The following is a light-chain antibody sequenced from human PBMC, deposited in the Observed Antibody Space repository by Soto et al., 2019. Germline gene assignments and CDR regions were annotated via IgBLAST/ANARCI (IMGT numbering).Light chain of an antibody. CDR3: CSYAGNSYAGIYNVL. CDR2: DVT. J-gene: IGLJ3*02. CDR1: SSDVGAYNY. V-gene: IGLV2-11*01. Sequence: QSALTQPRSVSGSPGQSVTISCTGTSSDVGAYNYVSWYQQHPGKAPKLIIYDVTKRPSGVPDRFSGSKSGNTASLTISGPQAEDEADYYCCSYAGNSYAGIYNVLFGGGTKLTVL.